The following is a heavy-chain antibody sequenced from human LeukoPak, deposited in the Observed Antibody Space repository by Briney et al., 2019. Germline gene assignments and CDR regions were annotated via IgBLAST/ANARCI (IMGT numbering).Heavy chain of an antibody. CDR2: ISSSSSYI. D-gene: IGHD6-19*01. Sequence: GGSLRLSCAASGFTFSSYSMNWVRQAPGKGLEWVSSISSSSSYIYYADSVKGRFTISRDNAKNSLYLQMNGLRAEDTAVYYCARDSEAQWLVPNLVSYWGQGTLVTVSS. CDR1: GFTFSSYS. J-gene: IGHJ4*02. CDR3: ARDSEAQWLVPNLVSY. V-gene: IGHV3-21*01.